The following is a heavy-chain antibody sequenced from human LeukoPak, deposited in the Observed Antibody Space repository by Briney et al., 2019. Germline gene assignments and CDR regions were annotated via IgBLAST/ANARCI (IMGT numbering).Heavy chain of an antibody. CDR3: AKLSVAGTDYYFDY. V-gene: IGHV3-9*01. CDR1: GFTFDDYA. D-gene: IGHD6-19*01. Sequence: PGGSLRLSCAASGFTFDDYAMHWVRQAPGKGLEWVSGISWNSGSIEYADSVKGRFTISRDNAKNTLYLQMNSLRAEDTAVYYCAKLSVAGTDYYFDYWGKGPLVTVSS. J-gene: IGHJ4*02. CDR2: ISWNSGSI.